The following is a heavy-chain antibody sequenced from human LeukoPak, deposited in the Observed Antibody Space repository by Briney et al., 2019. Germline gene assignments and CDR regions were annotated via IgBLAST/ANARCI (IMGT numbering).Heavy chain of an antibody. V-gene: IGHV3-30*02. D-gene: IGHD6-19*01. J-gene: IGHJ4*02. CDR1: GFSFSNYG. CDR2: MQYDGSVE. Sequence: GGSLRLSCIASGFSFSNYGTHRVRQAPGKGLEWVTFMQYDGSVEFYADSVKGRFTISRDNSKNTVYLQMNSLRAEDTAVYYCARDPGYSSGWYAKNFDYWGQGTLVTVSS. CDR3: ARDPGYSSGWYAKNFDY.